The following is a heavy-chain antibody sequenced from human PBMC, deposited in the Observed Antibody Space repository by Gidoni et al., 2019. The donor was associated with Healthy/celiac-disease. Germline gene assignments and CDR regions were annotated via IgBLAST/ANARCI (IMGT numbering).Heavy chain of an antibody. J-gene: IGHJ4*02. CDR2: IYYSGST. CDR1: GGSISSRSYY. D-gene: IGHD1-26*01. CDR3: ARHGSSGSYWFIHRAEFDY. V-gene: IGHV4-39*01. Sequence: QLQLQESGPGLVKPSETLSLTCTVSGGSISSRSYYWGWIRQPPGKGLEWIGSIYYSGSTYYNPSLKSRVTISVDTSKNQFSLKLSSVTAADTAVYYCARHGSSGSYWFIHRAEFDYWGQGTLVTVSS.